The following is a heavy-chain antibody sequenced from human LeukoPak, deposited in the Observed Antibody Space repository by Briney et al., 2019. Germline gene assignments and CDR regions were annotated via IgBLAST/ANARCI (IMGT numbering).Heavy chain of an antibody. Sequence: GGSLRLSCAASGFTFSSYWMSWVRLAPGKGLEWVANIKQDGSEKYYVDSMRGRFSISRDNSKNSLYLQMNSLRADDTAVYYCARVITVYNVYEEVAEYFQYWGQGTLVTVSS. CDR3: ARVITVYNVYEEVAEYFQY. CDR2: IKQDGSEK. J-gene: IGHJ1*01. CDR1: GFTFSSYW. D-gene: IGHD5/OR15-5a*01. V-gene: IGHV3-7*01.